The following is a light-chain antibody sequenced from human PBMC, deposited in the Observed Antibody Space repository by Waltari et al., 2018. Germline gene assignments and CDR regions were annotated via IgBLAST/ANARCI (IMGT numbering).Light chain of an antibody. CDR1: SSDVGAYDY. J-gene: IGLJ2*01. V-gene: IGLV2-14*01. CDR3: SARASGNTPRV. CDR2: EVS. Sequence: QSALTQPASVSGSPGQSLTISCTGTSSDVGAYDYVSWYQQHPGKAPKLVIYEVSNRPSGVSNRFSGSKAGNTASLVIFGLQPEDEADYYCSARASGNTPRVFGGGTRLTVL.